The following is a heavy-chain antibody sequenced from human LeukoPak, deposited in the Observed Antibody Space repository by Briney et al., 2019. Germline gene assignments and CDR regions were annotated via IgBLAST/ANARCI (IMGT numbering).Heavy chain of an antibody. CDR3: ARDLGNIYFDY. Sequence: SETLSLTCAVYGGSFSGYYWSWIRQPPGKGLEWIGEINHSGSTNYNPSLKSRVTISVDTSKNQFSLKLSSVTAADTAVYYCARDLGNIYFDYWGQGTLVTVSS. V-gene: IGHV4-34*01. J-gene: IGHJ4*02. CDR2: INHSGST. D-gene: IGHD2/OR15-2a*01. CDR1: GGSFSGYY.